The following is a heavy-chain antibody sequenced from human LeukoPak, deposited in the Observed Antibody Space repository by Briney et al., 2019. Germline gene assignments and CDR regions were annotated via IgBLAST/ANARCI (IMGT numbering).Heavy chain of an antibody. J-gene: IGHJ6*02. Sequence: GGSLRLSCAASGFTFSSYWMSWVREAPGTGLDSVANIKQDGSEKYYVDSVKGRFTISRDNAKNSLYLQMNSLRAEDTAVYYCARDRGQWLVSNYYYYGIDVWGQGTTVTVSS. CDR2: IKQDGSEK. CDR1: GFTFSSYW. CDR3: ARDRGQWLVSNYYYYGIDV. D-gene: IGHD6-19*01. V-gene: IGHV3-7*01.